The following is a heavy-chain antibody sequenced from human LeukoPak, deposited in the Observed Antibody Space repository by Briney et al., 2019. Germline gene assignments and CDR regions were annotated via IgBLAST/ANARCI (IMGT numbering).Heavy chain of an antibody. CDR2: ISGSGGST. D-gene: IGHD1-26*01. V-gene: IGHV3-23*01. CDR3: AKFPFSGSFYI. J-gene: IGHJ4*02. CDR1: GFTSSDYF. Sequence: GGSLRLSCEASGFTSSDYFMHWIRQAPGKGLEWVSDISGSGGSTNYADSVKGRFTISRDNSKNTLYLQMNSLRAEDTAVYYCAKFPFSGSFYIWGQGTLVTVSS.